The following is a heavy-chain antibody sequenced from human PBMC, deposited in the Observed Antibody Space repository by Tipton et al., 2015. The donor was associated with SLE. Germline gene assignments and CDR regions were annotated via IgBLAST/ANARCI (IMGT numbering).Heavy chain of an antibody. CDR3: VRGGGGPTFTFWFDP. CDR2: ISQSGST. Sequence: GLVKPSGTLSLTCIVSGDSISNSHWWSWVRQTPEKGLEWLGEISQSGSTNYNPSLKSRVSMSIDKSENEFSLKLDSVTAADTAVYFCVRGGGGPTFTFWFDPWAREPWSPS. V-gene: IGHV4-4*02. CDR1: GDSISNSHW. J-gene: IGHJ5*02. D-gene: IGHD3-16*01.